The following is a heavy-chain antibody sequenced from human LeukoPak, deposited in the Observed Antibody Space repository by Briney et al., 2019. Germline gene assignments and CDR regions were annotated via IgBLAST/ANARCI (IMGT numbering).Heavy chain of an antibody. CDR3: ARSPVLRFLEWPCFDY. CDR1: GGSISSNY. Sequence: PSETLSLTCAVSGGSISSNYWSWIRQPPGKGLEWIGYIYYSGSTNYNPSLKSRVTISVDTSKNRFSLKLTSVTAADTPLNYCARSPVLRFLEWPCFDYWGQGTLVTVSS. CDR2: IYYSGST. D-gene: IGHD3-3*01. V-gene: IGHV4-59*01. J-gene: IGHJ4*02.